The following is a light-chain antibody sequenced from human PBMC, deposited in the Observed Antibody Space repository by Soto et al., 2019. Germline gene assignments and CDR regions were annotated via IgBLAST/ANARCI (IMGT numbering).Light chain of an antibody. J-gene: IGKJ2*01. CDR1: QDIIVG. CDR2: AAS. CDR3: LQDYDFPYT. V-gene: IGKV1-6*02. Sequence: AIQMTQSPPSLSASVGDRVIITCRASQDIIVGVGWLQQRPGHAPNLLIYAASTLHTGVPSTFTGSGSGTDFPLTINVLQPEDVATYFCLQDYDFPYTFGQGTKLEI.